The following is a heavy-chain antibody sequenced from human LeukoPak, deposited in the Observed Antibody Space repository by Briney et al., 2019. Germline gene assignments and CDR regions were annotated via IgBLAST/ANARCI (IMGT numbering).Heavy chain of an antibody. V-gene: IGHV4-4*09. D-gene: IGHD3-22*01. CDR1: GGSISSHY. J-gene: IGHJ4*02. CDR3: ARLVHYYDSSGLLVYYFDY. Sequence: SETLSLTCTVSGGSISSHYWSWIRQPPGKGLEWIGYIYTSGSTNYNPSLKSRVTISVDTSKNQFSLKLSSVTAADTAVYYCARLVHYYDSSGLLVYYFDYWGQGTLVTVSS. CDR2: IYTSGST.